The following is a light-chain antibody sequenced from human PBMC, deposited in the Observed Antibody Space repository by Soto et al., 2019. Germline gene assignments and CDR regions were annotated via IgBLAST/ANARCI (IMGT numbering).Light chain of an antibody. Sequence: DIQMTQSPSTLSASVGDRVTITCRASQSISNWLAWYQQRPGKAPTLLIYKASSLQRGVPSRFSGSGSGTEFTLTIRSLQPDDFATYYCQQYHSYSTFGQGTKVEIK. CDR3: QQYHSYST. V-gene: IGKV1-5*03. J-gene: IGKJ1*01. CDR2: KAS. CDR1: QSISNW.